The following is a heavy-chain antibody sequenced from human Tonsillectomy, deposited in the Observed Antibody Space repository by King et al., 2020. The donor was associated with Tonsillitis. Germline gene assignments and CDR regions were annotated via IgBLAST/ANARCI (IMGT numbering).Heavy chain of an antibody. Sequence: QLVQSGGGVVQPGGSLRLSCATSGFTFDDYAMHWVRQAPGKGLEWVSLISGEGGNTFYTDSVKGRFTISRDNSKNSLYLQMNSLRTEDTALYYCVKDDQFGQTGYYYMDVWGKGTTVTVSS. J-gene: IGHJ6*03. D-gene: IGHD3-10*01. CDR2: ISGEGGNT. CDR3: VKDDQFGQTGYYYMDV. V-gene: IGHV3-43*02. CDR1: GFTFDDYA.